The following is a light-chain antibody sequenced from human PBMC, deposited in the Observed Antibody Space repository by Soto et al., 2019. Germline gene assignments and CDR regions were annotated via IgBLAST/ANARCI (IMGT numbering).Light chain of an antibody. CDR2: GAS. CDR3: QQYRTS. V-gene: IGKV3-20*01. CDR1: QSVSSSY. Sequence: EIVLTQSPGTLSLSPGERATLSCRASQSVSSSYLAWYQQKPGQPPRLLIFGASSRATGIPDRFTGSGSGTDFTLTITRLELEDFAVYYCQQYRTSFGGGTKVEIK. J-gene: IGKJ4*01.